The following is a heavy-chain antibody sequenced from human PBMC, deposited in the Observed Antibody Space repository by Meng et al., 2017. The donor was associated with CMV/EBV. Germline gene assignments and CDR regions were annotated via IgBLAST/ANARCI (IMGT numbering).Heavy chain of an antibody. CDR1: SGSFSGYY. D-gene: IGHD6-19*01. CDR3: ARNQWLGPFDY. Sequence: SETLSLTCAVYSGSFSGYYWSWIRQPPGKGLEWIGEINHSGSTNYNPSLKSRVTISVDTSKNQFSLKLSSVTAADTAVYYCARNQWLGPFDYWGQGTLVTVSS. CDR2: INHSGST. J-gene: IGHJ4*02. V-gene: IGHV4-34*01.